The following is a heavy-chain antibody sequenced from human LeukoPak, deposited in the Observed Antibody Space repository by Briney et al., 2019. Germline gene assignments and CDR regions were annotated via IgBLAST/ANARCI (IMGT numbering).Heavy chain of an antibody. Sequence: HTGGSLRLSCAASGFTFDDYAMHWVRHAPGKGLGWVSGISWNSGSIGYADSVKGRFTISRDNAKNSLYLQMNSLRAEDTALYYCAKDNRGYGDYYFDYWGQGTLVTVSS. CDR2: ISWNSGSI. J-gene: IGHJ4*02. CDR1: GFTFDDYA. CDR3: AKDNRGYGDYYFDY. D-gene: IGHD4-17*01. V-gene: IGHV3-9*01.